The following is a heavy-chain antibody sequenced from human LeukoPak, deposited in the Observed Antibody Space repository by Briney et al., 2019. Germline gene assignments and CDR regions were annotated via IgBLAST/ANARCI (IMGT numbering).Heavy chain of an antibody. V-gene: IGHV4-34*01. CDR1: GGSFSGYY. CDR2: INHSGST. CDR3: ARARRGIVVTISAFDI. Sequence: SETLSLTCAVYGGSFSGYYWSWIRQPPGKGLEWIGEINHSGSTNYNPSLKSRVTISVDTSKDQFSLKLSSVTAADTAVYYCARARRGIVVTISAFDIWGQGTMVTVSS. D-gene: IGHD3-22*01. J-gene: IGHJ3*02.